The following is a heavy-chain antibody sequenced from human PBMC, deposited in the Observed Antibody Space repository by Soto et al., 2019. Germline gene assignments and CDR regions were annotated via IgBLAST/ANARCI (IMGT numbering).Heavy chain of an antibody. CDR1: GGPFSSYS. Sequence: GASVNVSSKSSGGPFSSYSISWVRQAPGQGLEWMGGIIPIFGTANYAQKFQGRVTITADKSTSTAYMELSSLRSEDTAVYYCARGIAARYDAFDIWGQGTMVTVSS. CDR3: ARGIAARYDAFDI. V-gene: IGHV1-69*06. D-gene: IGHD6-6*01. CDR2: IIPIFGTA. J-gene: IGHJ3*02.